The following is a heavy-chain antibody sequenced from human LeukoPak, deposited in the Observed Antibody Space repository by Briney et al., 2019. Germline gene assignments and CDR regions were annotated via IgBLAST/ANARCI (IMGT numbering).Heavy chain of an antibody. V-gene: IGHV3-23*01. CDR2: ISGSGGST. CDR3: AKVQYYDFWSGYSYYYGMDV. J-gene: IGHJ6*02. Sequence: GGSLRLSCAASGFTFSSYAMSWVRQAPGKGLEWVSAISGSGGSTYYADSVKGRFTISRDNSKNTLYLQMNSLRAEDTAVYYCAKVQYYDFWSGYSYYYGMDVWGQGTTVTVSS. CDR1: GFTFSSYA. D-gene: IGHD3-3*01.